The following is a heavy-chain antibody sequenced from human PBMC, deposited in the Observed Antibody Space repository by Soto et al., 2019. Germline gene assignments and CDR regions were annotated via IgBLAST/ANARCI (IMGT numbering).Heavy chain of an antibody. CDR1: GDSVSSNSAA. V-gene: IGHV6-1*01. Sequence: SQTLSLTCAISGDSVSSNSAAWNWIRQSPSRGLEWLGRTYYRSKWYNDYAVSVKSRITINPDTSKNQFSLQLNSVTPEDTAVYYCAIDWRIVGATRQPYFYGMDVGGQGTTVTVSS. CDR2: TYYRSKWYN. J-gene: IGHJ6*02. D-gene: IGHD1-26*01. CDR3: AIDWRIVGATRQPYFYGMDV.